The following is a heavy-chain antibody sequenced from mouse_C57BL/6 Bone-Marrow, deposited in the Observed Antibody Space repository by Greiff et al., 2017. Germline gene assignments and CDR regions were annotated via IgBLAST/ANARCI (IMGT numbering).Heavy chain of an antibody. CDR2: INPYNGGT. CDR3: ARTDDYDSSWFAY. J-gene: IGHJ3*01. CDR1: GSTFTDYY. V-gene: IGHV1-19*01. D-gene: IGHD2-4*01. Sequence: EVQLQQSGPVLVKPGASVKMSCKASGSTFTDYYLNWVKQSHGKSLEWIGVINPYNGGTSYNQKFKGTATLTVDKSSSTAYMELNSLTSEDSAVYYCARTDDYDSSWFAYWGQGTLVTVS.